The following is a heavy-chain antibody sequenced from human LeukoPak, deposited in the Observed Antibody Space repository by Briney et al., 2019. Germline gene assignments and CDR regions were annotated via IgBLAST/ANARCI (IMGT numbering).Heavy chain of an antibody. J-gene: IGHJ2*01. Sequence: SETLSLTCAVYGGSFSGYYWSWIRQPPGKGLEWIGEINHGGSTNYNPSLKSRVTISVDTSKNQFSLKLSSVTAADTAVYYCAQLRGYFDLWGRGTLVTVSS. D-gene: IGHD5-24*01. V-gene: IGHV4-34*01. CDR1: GGSFSGYY. CDR2: INHGGST. CDR3: AQLRGYFDL.